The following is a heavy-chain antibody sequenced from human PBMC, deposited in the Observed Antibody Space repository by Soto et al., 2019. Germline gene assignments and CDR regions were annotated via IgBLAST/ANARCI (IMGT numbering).Heavy chain of an antibody. CDR3: ARDENLRYFDWFRAFDI. CDR2: IYYSGST. CDR1: GGSISSYY. J-gene: IGHJ3*02. V-gene: IGHV4-59*01. D-gene: IGHD3-9*01. Sequence: SETLSLTCTVSGGSISSYYWRWIRQPPGKGLEWIGYIYYSGSTNYNPSLKSRVTISVDTSKNQFSLKLSSVTAADTAVYYCARDENLRYFDWFRAFDIWGQGTMITVSS.